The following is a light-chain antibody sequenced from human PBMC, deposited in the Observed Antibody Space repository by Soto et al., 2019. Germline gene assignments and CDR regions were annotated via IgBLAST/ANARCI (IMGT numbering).Light chain of an antibody. Sequence: EIVMTQSPVTLSVSPGERATLSCRASQSISNHLAWYQQKPGQAPRLLIYGASTRATGIPARFSGSGSGTEFTLTISSLQSEDFAVYYCQQYNNLPPRTFGQGTKLAIK. CDR1: QSISNH. CDR2: GAS. CDR3: QQYNNLPPRT. V-gene: IGKV3-15*01. J-gene: IGKJ2*01.